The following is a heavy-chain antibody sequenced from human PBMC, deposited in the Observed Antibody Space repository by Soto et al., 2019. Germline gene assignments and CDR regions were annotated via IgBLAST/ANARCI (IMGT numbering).Heavy chain of an antibody. CDR2: ISASGGNI. Sequence: GGSLRLSCVASGFIFSDYAMTWVRQAPGKGLQWVATISASGGNIKYADSLKGRFTISRDNSKNSVYLQLSGLTADDTAVHYCAKVAGGLGYFDLWGRGTLVTVSS. D-gene: IGHD3-16*01. J-gene: IGHJ2*01. CDR1: GFIFSDYA. V-gene: IGHV3-23*01. CDR3: AKVAGGLGYFDL.